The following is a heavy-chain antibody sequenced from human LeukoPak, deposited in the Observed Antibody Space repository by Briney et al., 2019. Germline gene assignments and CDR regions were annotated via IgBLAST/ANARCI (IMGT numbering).Heavy chain of an antibody. CDR2: ISGSGGST. D-gene: IGHD6-13*01. Sequence: GGPLRLSCAASGFTFSSYAMSWVRQAPGKGLEWVSAISGSGGSTYYADSVKGRFTISRDNSKNTLYLQMNSLRAEDTAVYYCARSWYRGDAFDIWGQGTMVTVSS. CDR1: GFTFSSYA. J-gene: IGHJ3*02. CDR3: ARSWYRGDAFDI. V-gene: IGHV3-23*01.